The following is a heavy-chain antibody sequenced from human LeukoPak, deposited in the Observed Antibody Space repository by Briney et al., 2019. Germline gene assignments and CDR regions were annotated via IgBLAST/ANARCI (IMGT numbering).Heavy chain of an antibody. Sequence: GGSLRLSCVSSGFTFTTYWMTWVRQAPGKGLEWVSITYSDGNTYYAESVRGRFTVSRGYSKNTLYLQMKSLRVEDTAFYYCARDLSYFDYWGQGTLVTVSS. CDR1: GFTFTTYW. D-gene: IGHD2/OR15-2a*01. CDR3: ARDLSYFDY. J-gene: IGHJ4*02. CDR2: TYSDGNT. V-gene: IGHV3-53*01.